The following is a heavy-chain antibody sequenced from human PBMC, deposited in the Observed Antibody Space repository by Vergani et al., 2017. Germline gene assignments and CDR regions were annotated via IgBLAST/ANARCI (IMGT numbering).Heavy chain of an antibody. CDR1: GFTFSSYG. CDR2: ISYDGSNK. J-gene: IGHJ3*02. V-gene: IGHV3-30*18. Sequence: QVQLVESGGGVVQPGRSLRLSCAASGFTFSSYGMHWVRQAPGKGLEWVAVISYDGSNKYYADSVKGRFTISRDNSKNTLYLQMNSRRAEDTAVYYCAKDPAFCSSTSCYTDAFDIWGQGTMVTVSS. D-gene: IGHD2-2*02. CDR3: AKDPAFCSSTSCYTDAFDI.